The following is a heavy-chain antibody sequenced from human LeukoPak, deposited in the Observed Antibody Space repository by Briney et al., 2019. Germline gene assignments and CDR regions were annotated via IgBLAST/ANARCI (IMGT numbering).Heavy chain of an antibody. CDR1: GYTFISYV. Sequence: ASVKVSCKASGYTFISYVISWVRQAPGQGLEWMGWISAYNGNTNYAQKFQGRVTMTTDTSTSTVYMELRSLTSDDTAVYYCARGRQQWLVGGAFDIWGQGTMVTVSS. D-gene: IGHD6-19*01. J-gene: IGHJ3*02. CDR2: ISAYNGNT. V-gene: IGHV1-18*01. CDR3: ARGRQQWLVGGAFDI.